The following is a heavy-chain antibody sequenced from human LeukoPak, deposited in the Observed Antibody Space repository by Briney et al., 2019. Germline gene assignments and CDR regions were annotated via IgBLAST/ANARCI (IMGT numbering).Heavy chain of an antibody. V-gene: IGHV1-18*01. Sequence: ASVTVSCKASGYTFTSYGISWVRQASGQGLEWMGWISAYNGNTNYAQKLQGRVTMTTDTSTSTAYMELRSLRSDDTAVYYCASYDYYRSPKFDPWGQGTLLTVSS. CDR1: GYTFTSYG. D-gene: IGHD1-26*01. J-gene: IGHJ5*02. CDR3: ASYDYYRSPKFDP. CDR2: ISAYNGNT.